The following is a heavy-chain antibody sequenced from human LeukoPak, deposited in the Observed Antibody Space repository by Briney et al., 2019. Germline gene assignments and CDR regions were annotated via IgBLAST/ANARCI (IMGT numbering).Heavy chain of an antibody. CDR1: GGTFSTYV. Sequence: SVKVSCKASGGTFSTYVINWVRQAPGQGLEWMGGIIPIFDTANYAQEFQGRVTITADKSTTTAYMELSSLRSEDTAMYFCARDLGDSSGYYWGGYYGMDVWGQGITVIVSS. CDR3: ARDLGDSSGYYWGGYYGMDV. D-gene: IGHD3-22*01. V-gene: IGHV1-69*06. CDR2: IIPIFDTA. J-gene: IGHJ6*02.